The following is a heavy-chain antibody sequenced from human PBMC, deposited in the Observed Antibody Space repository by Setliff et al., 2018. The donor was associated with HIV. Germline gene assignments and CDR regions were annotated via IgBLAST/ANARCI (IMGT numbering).Heavy chain of an antibody. CDR1: GFTFSNYW. D-gene: IGHD3-22*01. J-gene: IGHJ1*01. Sequence: GGSLRLSCAASGFTFSNYWVDWVRQAPGKGLEWVGRIRSKTGGGTSDYAAPVKGRFTIPRDDSKNTVYLQMNSLKTEDTAVYFCTTDHDGSGRYYVTQVSWGQGTLVTVSS. V-gene: IGHV3-15*01. CDR3: TTDHDGSGRYYVTQVS. CDR2: IRSKTGGGTS.